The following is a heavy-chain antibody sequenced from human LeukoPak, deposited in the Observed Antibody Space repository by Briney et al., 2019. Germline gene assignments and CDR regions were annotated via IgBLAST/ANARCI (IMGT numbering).Heavy chain of an antibody. V-gene: IGHV3-7*01. CDR3: ARGPDSGDRLDYFEY. CDR1: GFTFSRHW. J-gene: IGHJ4*02. CDR2: IKQDGSQ. D-gene: IGHD4-17*01. Sequence: GGSLRLSCAASGFTFSRHWMNWVRQAPGKGLEWVASIKQDGSQYYVDSVKGRFIISRDNAKNSLYLQMNSLRAEDTAMYSCARGPDSGDRLDYFEYWGQGTLVTVSS.